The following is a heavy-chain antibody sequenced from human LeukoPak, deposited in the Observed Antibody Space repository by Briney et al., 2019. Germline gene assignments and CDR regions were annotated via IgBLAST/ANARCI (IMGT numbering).Heavy chain of an antibody. Sequence: TGGSLRLSCAVSGITLSNYGMSWVRQAPGKGLEWVAGISGSGGSTYYADSVKGRFTISRDNSKNTLYLQMNSLRAEDTAVYYCAKDGPGGVTTWFDYWGQGTLVTVSS. CDR3: AKDGPGGVTTWFDY. J-gene: IGHJ4*02. CDR2: ISGSGGST. CDR1: GITLSNYG. D-gene: IGHD2-21*02. V-gene: IGHV3-23*01.